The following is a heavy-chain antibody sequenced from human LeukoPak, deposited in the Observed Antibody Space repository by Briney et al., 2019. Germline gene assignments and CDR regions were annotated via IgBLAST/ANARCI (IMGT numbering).Heavy chain of an antibody. Sequence: SETLSLTCAVYGGSFSGYYWSWIRQPPGKGLEWIGEINHSGSTNYNPSLKSRVTISVDTSKNQFSLKLSSVTAADTAVYYCAVPLGYCSSTSCSLGAFDIWGQGTMVTVSS. J-gene: IGHJ3*02. CDR1: GGSFSGYY. CDR2: INHSGST. CDR3: AVPLGYCSSTSCSLGAFDI. D-gene: IGHD2-2*01. V-gene: IGHV4-34*01.